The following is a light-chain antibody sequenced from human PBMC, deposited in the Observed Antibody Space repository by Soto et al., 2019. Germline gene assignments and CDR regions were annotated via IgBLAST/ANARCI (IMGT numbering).Light chain of an antibody. CDR1: QSLSGY. J-gene: IGKJ4*01. CDR3: QDRGNWPIFT. V-gene: IGKV3-11*01. Sequence: EIVLTQSPANLSLSLGERATLSCRASQSLSGYLAWYQQRPGQAPRLLIYDASHRATGIPASFTGSGSGTDLTLIISRLEPEDSAVYYCQDRGNWPIFTFGGGTKVDI. CDR2: DAS.